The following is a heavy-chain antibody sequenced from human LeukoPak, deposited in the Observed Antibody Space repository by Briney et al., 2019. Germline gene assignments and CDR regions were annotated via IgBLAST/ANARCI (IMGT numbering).Heavy chain of an antibody. V-gene: IGHV4-39*01. D-gene: IGHD3-10*01. J-gene: IGHJ5*02. CDR3: ARHLHYYGSGNSNWFDP. Sequence: SETLSLTCTVSGGSISNSAYQWGWIRQPPGKGLEWIGFVYNNGIIYSGPSLKSRVAISADTSKNQFSLNLSSVTAADTGIYYCARHLHYYGSGNSNWFDPWGQGALVSVSS. CDR2: VYNNGII. CDR1: GGSISNSAYQ.